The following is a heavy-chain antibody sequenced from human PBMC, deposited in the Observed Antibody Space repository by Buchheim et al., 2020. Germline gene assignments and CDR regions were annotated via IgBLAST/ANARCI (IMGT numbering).Heavy chain of an antibody. CDR2: IKQDGSEK. V-gene: IGHV3-7*01. Sequence: EVQLVESGGGLVQPGGSLRLSCAASGFTFSSYWMSWVRQAPGKGLEWVANIKQDGSEKYYVDSVKGRFTISRDSAKNSLYLQMNSLRAEDTAVYYCARARTSSSVTNYYYYYGMDVWGQGTT. CDR3: ARARTSSSVTNYYYYYGMDV. D-gene: IGHD4-11*01. J-gene: IGHJ6*02. CDR1: GFTFSSYW.